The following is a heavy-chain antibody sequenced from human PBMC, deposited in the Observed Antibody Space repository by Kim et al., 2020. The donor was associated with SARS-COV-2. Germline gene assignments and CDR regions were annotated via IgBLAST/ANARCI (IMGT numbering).Heavy chain of an antibody. J-gene: IGHJ6*02. CDR2: ISYDGSNK. CDR3: ARDLTYGDGHYYGMDV. CDR1: GFTFSSYA. Sequence: GGSLRLSCAASGFTFSSYAMHWVRQAPGKGLEWVAVISYDGSNKYYADSVKGRFTISRDNSKNTLYLQMNSLRAEDTAVYYCARDLTYGDGHYYGMDVWGQGTTVTVSS. D-gene: IGHD4-17*01. V-gene: IGHV3-30*04.